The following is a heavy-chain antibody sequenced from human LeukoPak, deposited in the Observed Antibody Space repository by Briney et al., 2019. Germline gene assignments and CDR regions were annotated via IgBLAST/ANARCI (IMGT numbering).Heavy chain of an antibody. CDR1: GVAVTHFY. CDR2: IYYSGTT. J-gene: IGHJ4*02. CDR3: ARARDGYNPFDY. D-gene: IGHD5-24*01. V-gene: IGHV4-59*02. Sequence: SETLSLTCTVSGVAVTHFYWSWIRQPPGKGLEWIGYIYYSGTTDYNPSLRSRVTMSVDTSKSQFSLKLNSVTPADTAVYYCARARDGYNPFDYWGQGTLVTVSS.